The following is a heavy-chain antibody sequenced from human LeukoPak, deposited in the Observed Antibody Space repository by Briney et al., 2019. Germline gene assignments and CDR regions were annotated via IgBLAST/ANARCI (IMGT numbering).Heavy chain of an antibody. CDR3: ARGPSRPTVSYFQY. Sequence: GGSLRLSCAASGFTFSRYAMHWVRQAPGKGLEWVAVISYDGSNTNYGDSVKGQFTISRDNLKNTLYLQMNSLRAEDTALYYCARGPSRPTVSYFQYWGQGTLVTVSS. CDR2: ISYDGSNT. CDR1: GFTFSRYA. D-gene: IGHD1-14*01. V-gene: IGHV3-30*01. J-gene: IGHJ4*02.